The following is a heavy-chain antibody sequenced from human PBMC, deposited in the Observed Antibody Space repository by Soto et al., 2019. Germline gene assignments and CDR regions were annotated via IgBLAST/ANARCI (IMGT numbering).Heavy chain of an antibody. V-gene: IGHV4-39*01. CDR2: IYYSGST. CDR1: GGSISSSSYY. CDR3: ARGRGSSWYFDY. J-gene: IGHJ4*02. Sequence: PSETLSLTCTVSGGSISSSSYYWGWIRQPPGKGLEWIGSIYYSGSTYYNPSLKSRVTISGDTSKNRFSLKLSSVTAADTAVYYCARGRGSSWYFDYWGQGTLVTVSS. D-gene: IGHD6-13*01.